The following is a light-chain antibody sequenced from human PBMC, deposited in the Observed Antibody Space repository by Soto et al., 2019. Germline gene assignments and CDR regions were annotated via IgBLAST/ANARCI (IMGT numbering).Light chain of an antibody. J-gene: IGKJ1*01. V-gene: IGKV3-15*01. CDR1: QSVSSN. CDR2: GAS. CDR3: QQYNNWPRT. Sequence: EIVMKHSPATLSVSPGERATLSCRASQSVSSNLAWYQQKPGQAPRLLIYGASTRATGIPARFSGSGSGTEFTLTISSLQSEDFAVYYCQQYNNWPRTFGQGTKVDI.